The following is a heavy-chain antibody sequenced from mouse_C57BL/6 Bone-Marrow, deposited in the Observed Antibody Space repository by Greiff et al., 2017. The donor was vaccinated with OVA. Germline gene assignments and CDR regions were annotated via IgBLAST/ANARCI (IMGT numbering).Heavy chain of an antibody. D-gene: IGHD2-5*01. CDR2: IDPETCGT. J-gene: IGHJ4*01. CDR1: GYTFTDYE. Sequence: VQLQQSGAELVRPGASVTLSCKASGYTFTDYEMHWVKQTPVHGLEWIGAIDPETCGTAYNQKFKGKAILTADKSSSTAYMELRSLTSEDSAVYYWTRGYSNYYAMDYWGQGTSVTVSA. V-gene: IGHV1-15*01. CDR3: TRGYSNYYAMDY.